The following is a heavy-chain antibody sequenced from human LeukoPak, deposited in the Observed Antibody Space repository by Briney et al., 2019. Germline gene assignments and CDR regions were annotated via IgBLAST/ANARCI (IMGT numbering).Heavy chain of an antibody. CDR2: INPNSGGT. CDR1: GYTFTGYY. V-gene: IGHV1-2*02. CDR3: AKKAVAVAGTTGGYYFDY. Sequence: GASVKVSCKASGYTFTGYYMHWVRQAPGQGLEWMGWINPNSGGTNYAQKFQGRVTMTRGTSISTAYMELSRLRSDDTAVYYCAKKAVAVAGTTGGYYFDYWGQGTLVTVSS. D-gene: IGHD6-19*01. J-gene: IGHJ4*02.